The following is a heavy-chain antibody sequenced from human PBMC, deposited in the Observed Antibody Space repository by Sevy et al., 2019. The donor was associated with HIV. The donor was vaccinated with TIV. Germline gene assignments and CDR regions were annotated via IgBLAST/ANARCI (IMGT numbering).Heavy chain of an antibody. J-gene: IGHJ4*02. CDR3: ARDRGRGEIALDV. Sequence: GGSLRLSCAASGFRFRDYRMNWVRQAPGKGLEWVSYITSSSNTINYADSVKGRFTISRDNGRNSLYLQINSLRHEGTAVYYCARDRGRGEIALDVWGQGTLVTVSS. CDR2: ITSSSNTI. D-gene: IGHD3-10*01. V-gene: IGHV3-48*02. CDR1: GFRFRDYR.